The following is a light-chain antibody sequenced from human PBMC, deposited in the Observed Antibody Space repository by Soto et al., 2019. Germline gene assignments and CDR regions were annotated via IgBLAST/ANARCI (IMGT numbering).Light chain of an antibody. Sequence: QSVLTQPPSASGTPGQRVTISCSGSSSNIGSNYVYWYQQLPGTAPKPHIYRNNQRPSGVPDRFSGSKSGTSASLAISGLRSEDEADYYCAAWDDSLSGSGVFGTGTKVTVL. V-gene: IGLV1-47*01. CDR2: RNN. CDR1: SSNIGSNY. J-gene: IGLJ1*01. CDR3: AAWDDSLSGSGV.